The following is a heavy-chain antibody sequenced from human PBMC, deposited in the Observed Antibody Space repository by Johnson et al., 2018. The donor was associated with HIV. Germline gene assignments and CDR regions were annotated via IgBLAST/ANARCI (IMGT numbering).Heavy chain of an antibody. Sequence: VQLLESGGGVVQPGRSLRLSCAASGFTFSSYGMHWVHQAPGQGLEWVSYIRSSGSTIYYADSVKGRFTISRDNAKNSLYLQMNSLRAEATALYYCGRDRSSHWGDACDIWGQGKMVTVSA. D-gene: IGHD7-27*01. V-gene: IGHV3-48*04. CDR3: GRDRSSHWGDACDI. CDR2: IRSSGSTI. J-gene: IGHJ3*02. CDR1: GFTFSSYG.